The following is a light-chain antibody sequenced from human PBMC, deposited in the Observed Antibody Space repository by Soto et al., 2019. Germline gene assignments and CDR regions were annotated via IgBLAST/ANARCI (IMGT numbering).Light chain of an antibody. J-gene: IGKJ5*01. Sequence: EIVLTQSPATLSLSPGERATLSCRASQSVNSYLAWYQQKPGQAPRLLIYDASNRATGIPARFSGSGSGTDFTLTITSLEPDDFAVYYCQQRSNWPPITFGQGTRLEMK. CDR3: QQRSNWPPIT. V-gene: IGKV3-11*01. CDR1: QSVNSY. CDR2: DAS.